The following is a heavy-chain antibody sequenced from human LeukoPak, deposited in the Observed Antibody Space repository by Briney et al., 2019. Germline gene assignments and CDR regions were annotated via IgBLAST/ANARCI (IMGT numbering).Heavy chain of an antibody. CDR2: IYDGGST. D-gene: IGHD3-22*01. V-gene: IGHV4-39*07. CDR3: AKSTYYYDTFVNAFDF. J-gene: IGHJ3*01. Sequence: PSETLSLTCTVSGGSVSSSHYWGWIRQPPGKGLEWIGIIYDGGSTYYNASLRSRVTTSVDTSKNQFSLKLSSVTAADTAVYYCAKSTYYYDTFVNAFDFWGQGTVVTVSS. CDR1: GGSVSSSHY.